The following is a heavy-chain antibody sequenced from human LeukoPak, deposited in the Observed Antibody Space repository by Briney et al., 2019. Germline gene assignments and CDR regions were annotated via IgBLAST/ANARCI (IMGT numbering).Heavy chain of an antibody. CDR3: ARDSDYGDYVAY. V-gene: IGHV4-38-2*02. CDR1: GYSISSGYY. D-gene: IGHD4-17*01. CDR2: IYHSGST. J-gene: IGHJ4*02. Sequence: SETLSLTCAVSGYSISSGYYWGWIRQPPGKGLEWIGSIYHSGSTYYNPSLKSRVTISVDTSKNQFSLKLSSVTAVDTAVYYCARDSDYGDYVAYWGQGTLVTVSS.